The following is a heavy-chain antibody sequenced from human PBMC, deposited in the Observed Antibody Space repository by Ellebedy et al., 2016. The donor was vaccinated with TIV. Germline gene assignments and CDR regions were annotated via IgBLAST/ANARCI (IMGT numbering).Heavy chain of an antibody. Sequence: GESLKISCAASGLTFSSHAMSWVRQAPGKGLEWVSSITESVGNTYHADSVKGRFNTSRDNSKDTLFLQMNSLRAEDTAIYFCARDPVGVGPAFDVWGQGTMITVSS. D-gene: IGHD4-23*01. CDR2: ITESVGNT. CDR1: GLTFSSHA. V-gene: IGHV3-23*01. CDR3: ARDPVGVGPAFDV. J-gene: IGHJ3*01.